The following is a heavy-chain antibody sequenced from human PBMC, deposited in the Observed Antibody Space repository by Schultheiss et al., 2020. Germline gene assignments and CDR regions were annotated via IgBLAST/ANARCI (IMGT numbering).Heavy chain of an antibody. Sequence: SETLSLTCAVYGGSFSGYYWSWIRQPPGKGLEWIGEINHSGSTNYNPSLKSRVTISVDTSKNQFSLKLSSVTAADTAVYYCASRQWLVRAHYFQHWGQGTLVTVSS. D-gene: IGHD6-19*01. CDR1: GGSFSGYY. CDR3: ASRQWLVRAHYFQH. V-gene: IGHV4-34*01. J-gene: IGHJ1*01. CDR2: INHSGST.